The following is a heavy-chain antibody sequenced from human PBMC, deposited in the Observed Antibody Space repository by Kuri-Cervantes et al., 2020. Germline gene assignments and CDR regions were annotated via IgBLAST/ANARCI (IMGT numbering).Heavy chain of an antibody. Sequence: ASVKVSCKASGYTFTGYYMHWVRQAPGQRLEWVGWINAGNGYTKYSQKFQGRVTITRDTSASTVHMELSSLRSEDTAVYYCARERGTGWYWGADYWGQGTLVTVSS. CDR1: GYTFTGYY. CDR3: ARERGTGWYWGADY. V-gene: IGHV1-3*01. CDR2: INAGNGYT. J-gene: IGHJ4*02. D-gene: IGHD6-19*01.